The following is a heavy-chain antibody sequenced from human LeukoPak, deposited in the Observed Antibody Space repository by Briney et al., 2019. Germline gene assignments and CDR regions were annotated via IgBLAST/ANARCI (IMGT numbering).Heavy chain of an antibody. CDR1: GYTFTGYY. CDR2: INPNSGGT. Sequence: ASVKVSCKASGYTFTGYYIHWVRQAPGQGLEWMGWINPNSGGTNYAQKFQGRVTMTRDRSISTAYMDLSSLTSDDTAVYYCARVGAMVLWGQGTHVTVSS. V-gene: IGHV1-2*02. CDR3: ARVGAMVL. J-gene: IGHJ4*02. D-gene: IGHD5-18*01.